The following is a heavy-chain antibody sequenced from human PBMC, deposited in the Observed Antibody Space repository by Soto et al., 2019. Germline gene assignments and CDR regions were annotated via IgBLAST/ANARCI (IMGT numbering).Heavy chain of an antibody. CDR3: AREGNDYGDSDYFDY. Sequence: QVQLVQSGAEVKKPGASVKVSCKASGYTFTSYYMHWVRQAPGQGLEWMGIINPSGGSTSYAQKFQGRGTMTRDTSTSTVYMELSSLRSEDTAVYYCAREGNDYGDSDYFDYWGQGTLVTVSS. J-gene: IGHJ4*02. V-gene: IGHV1-46*01. CDR2: INPSGGST. CDR1: GYTFTSYY. D-gene: IGHD4-17*01.